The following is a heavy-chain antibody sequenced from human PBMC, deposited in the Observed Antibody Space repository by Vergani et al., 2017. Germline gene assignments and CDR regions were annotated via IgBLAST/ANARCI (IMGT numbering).Heavy chain of an antibody. Sequence: QVQLVQSGAEVKKHGSSVKVSCKASGGTFSSYAISWVRQAPGQGLEWMGGIIPIFGTANYAQKFQGRVTITADESTSTAYMELSSLRSEDTAVYYCARVRRFLPPYYFDYWGQGTLVTVSS. CDR2: IIPIFGTA. CDR1: GGTFSSYA. CDR3: ARVRRFLPPYYFDY. J-gene: IGHJ4*02. D-gene: IGHD3-3*01. V-gene: IGHV1-69*01.